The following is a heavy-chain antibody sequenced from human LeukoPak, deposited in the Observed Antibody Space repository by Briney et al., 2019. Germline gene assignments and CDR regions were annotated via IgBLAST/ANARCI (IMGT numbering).Heavy chain of an antibody. D-gene: IGHD1-26*01. J-gene: IGHJ6*03. CDR3: ARDGGATSYYYYYYMDV. Sequence: SVKVSCKASGGTFSSYAISWVRQAPGQGLEWMGGIIPIFGTANYAQKFQGRVTITADESTSTAYMELSSLRSEDTAVYYRARDGGATSYYYYYYMDVWGKGTTVTVSS. CDR1: GGTFSSYA. V-gene: IGHV1-69*13. CDR2: IIPIFGTA.